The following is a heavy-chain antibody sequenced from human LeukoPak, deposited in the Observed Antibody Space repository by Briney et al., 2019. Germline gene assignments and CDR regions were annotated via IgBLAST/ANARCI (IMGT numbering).Heavy chain of an antibody. Sequence: PSETLSLTCAVYGGSFSGYYWSWIRQPPGKGLEWIGEINHSGSTNHNPSLKSRVTISVDTSKNQFSLKLSSVTAADTAVYYCARYSSGWYSSYFDYWGQGTLVTVSS. V-gene: IGHV4-34*01. CDR2: INHSGST. CDR3: ARYSSGWYSSYFDY. J-gene: IGHJ4*02. D-gene: IGHD6-19*01. CDR1: GGSFSGYY.